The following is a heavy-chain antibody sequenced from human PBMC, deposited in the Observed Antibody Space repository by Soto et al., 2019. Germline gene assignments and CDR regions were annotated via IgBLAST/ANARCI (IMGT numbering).Heavy chain of an antibody. CDR3: ANGPHRTGLYYGMAG. CDR1: GFTFISYG. J-gene: IGHJ6*02. CDR2: ISYDGSNK. V-gene: IGHV3-30*18. Sequence: GGSLRLSCAASGFTFISYGMHWVLQAPGKGLEWVAVISYDGSNKYYADSVRGRFTISRDNSKNTLYLQMNSLRAEDTAVYYCANGPHRTGLYYGMAGWGQGTTVIVAS.